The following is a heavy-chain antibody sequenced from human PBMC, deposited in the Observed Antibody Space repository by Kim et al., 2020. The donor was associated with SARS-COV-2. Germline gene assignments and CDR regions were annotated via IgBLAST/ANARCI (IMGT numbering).Heavy chain of an antibody. CDR1: GFTLSGYW. V-gene: IGHV3-74*01. CDR3: TRGSAGSGYGWWFDP. Sequence: GGSLRLSCVASGFTLSGYWMNWVRQAPGKGLVWVSRINSDGRRTNYADAVKGRFTVSRDNPKNTLYLQMNSLRAEDTAVYYCTRGSAGSGYGWWFDPWGQGALVTVS. D-gene: IGHD5-12*01. J-gene: IGHJ5*02. CDR2: INSDGRRT.